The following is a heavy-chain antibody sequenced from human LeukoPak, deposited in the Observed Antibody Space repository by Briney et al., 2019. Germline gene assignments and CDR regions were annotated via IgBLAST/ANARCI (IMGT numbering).Heavy chain of an antibody. J-gene: IGHJ3*01. Sequence: RTSETLSLTCTVSGGSISSSRYYWGWIRQAPGKGLEWIGTIYYNGDTYYNPSLKSRVTISVDTSKNPFSLKLSSVTAADTAVYYCASPREMATIYDAFDVWGQGTMVTVSS. CDR3: ASPREMATIYDAFDV. D-gene: IGHD5-24*01. CDR1: GGSISSSRYY. CDR2: IYYNGDT. V-gene: IGHV4-39*01.